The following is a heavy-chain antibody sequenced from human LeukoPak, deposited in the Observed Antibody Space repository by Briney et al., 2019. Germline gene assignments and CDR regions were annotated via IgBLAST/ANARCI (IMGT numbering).Heavy chain of an antibody. CDR3: ARERRGSSPHAFDI. V-gene: IGHV4-39*02. CDR1: GGSISSSSDY. D-gene: IGHD1-26*01. Sequence: PSETLSLTCTVSGGSISSSSDYWGWIRQPPGKGLEWIGSIYYSGSTYYNPSRKRRVTISVDTSTKQSSLTLSYVTAADTAVYYCARERRGSSPHAFDIWGQGTMVTVSS. J-gene: IGHJ3*02. CDR2: IYYSGST.